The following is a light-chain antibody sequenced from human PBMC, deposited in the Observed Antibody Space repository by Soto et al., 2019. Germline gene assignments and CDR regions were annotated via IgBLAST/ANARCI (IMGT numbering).Light chain of an antibody. Sequence: EIVLTQSPGTLSLSPGERATLSCRASQTVTSSYFAWYQQRPGQAPRLLIYATSSRATGIPDRFSGSGSGTDFTLTISSLDPEDFAVYYCQQYGGSRWTFGQGTPVEIK. CDR1: QTVTSSY. CDR2: ATS. J-gene: IGKJ1*01. V-gene: IGKV3-20*01. CDR3: QQYGGSRWT.